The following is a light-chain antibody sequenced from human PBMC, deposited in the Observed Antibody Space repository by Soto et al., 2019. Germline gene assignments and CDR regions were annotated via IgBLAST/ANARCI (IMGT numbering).Light chain of an antibody. CDR3: QQLNSYPLT. Sequence: DIQFTQSPSFLSASVGDRVTITCRASQGISSYLAWYQQKPGKAPKLLIYAASTVQSGGPFRFSGSETGTELSLTISSLQPEDFATYVCQQLNSYPLTLGGGTKVDIK. CDR2: AAS. J-gene: IGKJ4*01. CDR1: QGISSY. V-gene: IGKV1-9*01.